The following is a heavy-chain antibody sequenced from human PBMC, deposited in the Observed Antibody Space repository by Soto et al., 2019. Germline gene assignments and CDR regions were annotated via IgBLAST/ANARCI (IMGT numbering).Heavy chain of an antibody. CDR3: ASSFARYYYGMDV. CDR1: GYSISSSNW. CDR2: IYYSGTT. Sequence: SETLSLTCAVSGYSISSSNWWGWIRQPPGKGLEWIGYIYYSGTTYYNPSLKSRVTMSVDTSKNQFSLKLTSVTAEDMAVYYCASSFARYYYGMDVWGQGTTVTVSS. V-gene: IGHV4-28*01. J-gene: IGHJ6*02. D-gene: IGHD2-2*01.